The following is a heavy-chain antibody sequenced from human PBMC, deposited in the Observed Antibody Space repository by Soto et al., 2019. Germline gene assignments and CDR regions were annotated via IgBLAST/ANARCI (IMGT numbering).Heavy chain of an antibody. CDR2: IYYSGST. V-gene: IGHV4-59*01. CDR3: ARGHYGGHGLDV. J-gene: IGHJ6*02. Sequence: SETLSLTCSVSGGTIRSDYWSWIRQPPGKRLEWIGYIYYSGSTNYNPSLKSRVTISVDTSKNQFSLKLSSVTAADTAVYYCARGHYGGHGLDVWGQGTTVTVSS. CDR1: GGTIRSDY. D-gene: IGHD4-17*01.